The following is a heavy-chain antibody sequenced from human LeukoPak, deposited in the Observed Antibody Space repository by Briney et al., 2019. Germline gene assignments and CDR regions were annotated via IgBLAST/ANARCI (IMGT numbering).Heavy chain of an antibody. CDR2: IFYSGIT. Sequence: SETLSLTCNVSGGSMSNIYYWGWIRQPPGKGLEWIGNIFYSGITYSNPSLRSRVTIAIDTSKSQFSLKLTSLTAADTAVYYCARRRGWGRDSDYWGQGTLVTVSS. CDR3: ARRRGWGRDSDY. CDR1: GGSMSNIYY. J-gene: IGHJ4*02. D-gene: IGHD7-27*01. V-gene: IGHV4-39*01.